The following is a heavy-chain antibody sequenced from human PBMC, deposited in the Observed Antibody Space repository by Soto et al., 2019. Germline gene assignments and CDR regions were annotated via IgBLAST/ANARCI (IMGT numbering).Heavy chain of an antibody. CDR2: IYYSGST. CDR3: ARDFTDSSGPTLGMGV. V-gene: IGHV4-31*03. Sequence: TLSLTCTVSGGYISSGGYYWSWIRQHPGKGLEWIGYIYYSGSTYYNPSLKSRVTISVDTSKDQFSLKLSSVTAADTAVYYCARDFTDSSGPTLGMGVWGQGTTVTVSS. CDR1: GGYISSGGYY. J-gene: IGHJ6*02. D-gene: IGHD6-19*01.